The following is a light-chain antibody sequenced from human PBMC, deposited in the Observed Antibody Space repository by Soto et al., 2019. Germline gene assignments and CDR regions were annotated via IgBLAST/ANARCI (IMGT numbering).Light chain of an antibody. J-gene: IGKJ2*01. CDR1: QSVSSSY. CDR3: QHYDNSPMYT. V-gene: IGKV3-20*01. CDR2: GAS. Sequence: EIVLTQSPGTLSLSPGERATLSCRASQSVSSSYLAWYQQKPGQAPRLLIYGASNRATGIPDRFSGSGSGTDFTLTVSRLEPEDFAVYYCQHYDNSPMYTFGQGTQVDIK.